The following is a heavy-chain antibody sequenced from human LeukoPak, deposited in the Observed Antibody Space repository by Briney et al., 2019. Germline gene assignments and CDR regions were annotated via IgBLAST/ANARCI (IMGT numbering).Heavy chain of an antibody. CDR2: ISSSSSYI. CDR3: AREAVAGTGDY. Sequence: PGGSLRLSCAASGFTFSSYSMNWVRQAPGKGMEWVSSISSSSSYIYYADSVKGRFTISRDNAKNSLYLQMSSLRAEDTAVYYCAREAVAGTGDYWGQGTLVTVSS. D-gene: IGHD6-19*01. V-gene: IGHV3-21*01. J-gene: IGHJ4*02. CDR1: GFTFSSYS.